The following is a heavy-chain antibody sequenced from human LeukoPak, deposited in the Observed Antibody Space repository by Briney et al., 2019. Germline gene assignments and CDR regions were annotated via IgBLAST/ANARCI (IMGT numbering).Heavy chain of an antibody. CDR1: GFTFSNYW. Sequence: GGSLRLSCAASGFTFSNYWLHWVRQVPGKGLMWVSRINGDGNRLNYADSVRGRFTISRDNAKNSLYLQMNSLRAEDTAVYYCAKFKGHYGDSEYYFDYWGQGTLVTVSS. D-gene: IGHD3-10*01. CDR3: AKFKGHYGDSEYYFDY. J-gene: IGHJ4*02. V-gene: IGHV3-74*01. CDR2: INGDGNRL.